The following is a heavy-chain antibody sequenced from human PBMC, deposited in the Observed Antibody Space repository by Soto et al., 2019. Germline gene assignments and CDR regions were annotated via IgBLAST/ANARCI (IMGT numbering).Heavy chain of an antibody. CDR1: GFTFSSYW. Sequence: GGSLRLSCAASGFTFSSYWMSWVRQAPGKGLEWVANIKQDGSEKYYVDSVKGRFTISRDNAKNSLYLQMNSLRAEDTAVYYCARDYGDYDCYYGMDVWGQGTTVTVSS. CDR2: IKQDGSEK. V-gene: IGHV3-7*01. D-gene: IGHD4-17*01. J-gene: IGHJ6*02. CDR3: ARDYGDYDCYYGMDV.